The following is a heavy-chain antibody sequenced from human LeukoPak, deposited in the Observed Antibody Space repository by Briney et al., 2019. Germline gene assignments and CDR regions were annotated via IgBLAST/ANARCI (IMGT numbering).Heavy chain of an antibody. J-gene: IGHJ3*02. V-gene: IGHV1-18*01. Sequence: ASVKVSCKASGYTFTSYGISWVRQAPGQGLEWMGWISAYNGNTNYAQKLQGRVNMTTDTSTSTAYMELRSLRSDDTAVYYCARDTVSSGWRSIAVDAFDIWGQGTMVTVSS. CDR3: ARDTVSSGWRSIAVDAFDI. D-gene: IGHD6-19*01. CDR1: GYTFTSYG. CDR2: ISAYNGNT.